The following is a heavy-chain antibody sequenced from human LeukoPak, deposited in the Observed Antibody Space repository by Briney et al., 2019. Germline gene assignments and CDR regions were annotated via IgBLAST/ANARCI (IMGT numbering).Heavy chain of an antibody. V-gene: IGHV4-59*08. CDR3: ARRDSSSWSSFDY. CDR2: IYYSGST. J-gene: IGHJ4*02. D-gene: IGHD6-13*01. CDR1: GGSISSYY. Sequence: PSETLPLTCTVSGGSISSYYWSWIRQPPGKGLEWIGYIYYSGSTNYNPSLKSRVTMSVDTSKNQFSLKLSSVTAADTAVYYCARRDSSSWSSFDYWGQGTLVTVSS.